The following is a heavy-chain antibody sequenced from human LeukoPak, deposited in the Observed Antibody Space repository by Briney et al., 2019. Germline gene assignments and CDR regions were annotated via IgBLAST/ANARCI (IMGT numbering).Heavy chain of an antibody. V-gene: IGHV1-8*03. CDR2: MNPNSGNT. CDR1: GYTFTNYD. D-gene: IGHD3-9*01. Sequence: ASVKVSCKASGYTFTNYDINWVRQATGQGLEWMGWMNPNSGNTGYAQQFQGRVTITRNTSISTAYMELSRLRSDDTAVYYCARHGFYFDWLLEGREGRGDNWFDPWGQGTLVTVSS. J-gene: IGHJ5*01. CDR3: ARHGFYFDWLLEGREGRGDNWFDP.